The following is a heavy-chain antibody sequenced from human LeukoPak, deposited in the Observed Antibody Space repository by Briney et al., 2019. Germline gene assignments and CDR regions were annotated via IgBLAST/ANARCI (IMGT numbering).Heavy chain of an antibody. CDR3: ARDHESDGYPCLDH. D-gene: IGHD3-22*01. J-gene: IGHJ4*02. CDR2: IKHDGSAA. V-gene: IGHV3-7*01. Sequence: QSGGSLRLSCAASGFIFSGYWMTWVRQTPGKGLEWVANIKHDGSAANYMDSVRGRFTVSRDNAKNSLYLQMNSLRADDTAVYYCARDHESDGYPCLDHWGLGTLVTVSS. CDR1: GFIFSGYW.